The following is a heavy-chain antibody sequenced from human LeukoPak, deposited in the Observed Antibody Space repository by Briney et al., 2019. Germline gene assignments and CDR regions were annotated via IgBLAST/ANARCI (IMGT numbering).Heavy chain of an antibody. CDR2: ISSSGSTI. V-gene: IGHV3-48*02. CDR1: GFTFSSYN. Sequence: GGSLRLSCAASGFTFSSYNMNWVRQAPGKGLEWVSDISSSGSTIYFADSVKGRFTISRDNAKNSLYLQMNSLRDEDTAVYYCARLEYYYVSGNYYKLFDYWGQGNLVSVCS. J-gene: IGHJ4*02. D-gene: IGHD3-10*01. CDR3: ARLEYYYVSGNYYKLFDY.